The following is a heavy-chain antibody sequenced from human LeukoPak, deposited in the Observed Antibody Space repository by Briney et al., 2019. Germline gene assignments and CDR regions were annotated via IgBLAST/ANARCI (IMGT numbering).Heavy chain of an antibody. CDR3: ARAIGYTSGWYEY. V-gene: IGHV5-51*01. Sequence: GGALKISCKGSGYTFTNYWIGWVRQMPGKGLEGMWIIYPGNSDTSYRPSFEGQVTISAAKSIHTAHLQSSSLKASDTAMYYCARAIGYTSGWYEYWGQGTLVTVSS. CDR1: GYTFTNYW. CDR2: IYPGNSDT. J-gene: IGHJ4*02. D-gene: IGHD6-19*01.